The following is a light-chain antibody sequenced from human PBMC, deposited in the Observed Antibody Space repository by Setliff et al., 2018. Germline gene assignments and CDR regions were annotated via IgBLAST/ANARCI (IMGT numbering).Light chain of an antibody. J-gene: IGLJ2*01. CDR1: SIDVRGYTY. CDR3: LSYTTKTTHAL. Sequence: QSVLAQPPSASGSPGQSVTISCTGASIDVRGYTYVSWYQQHPGKAPQLIIYDVTRRPSGVPDRFSGSKSGNTASLTVSGLQAEDEADYYRLSYTTKTTHALFGGGTKVTVL. V-gene: IGLV2-8*01. CDR2: DVT.